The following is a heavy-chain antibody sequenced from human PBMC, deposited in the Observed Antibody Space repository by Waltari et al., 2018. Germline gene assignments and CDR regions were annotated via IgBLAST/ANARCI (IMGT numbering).Heavy chain of an antibody. V-gene: IGHV4-38-2*01. CDR2: IYHSGST. J-gene: IGHJ3*02. CDR1: GYSISSGYY. Sequence: QVQLQESGPGLVKPSETLSLTCAVSGYSISSGYYWGWIRQPPGKGLEWIGSIYHSGSTYYNPSLKSRVTISVDTSKNQFSLKLSSVTAADTAVYYCCYSGSYRDAFDIWGQGTMVTVSS. D-gene: IGHD1-26*01. CDR3: CYSGSYRDAFDI.